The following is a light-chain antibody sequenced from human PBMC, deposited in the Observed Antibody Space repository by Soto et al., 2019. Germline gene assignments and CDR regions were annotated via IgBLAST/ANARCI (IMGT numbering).Light chain of an antibody. CDR1: QDISTS. CDR2: GAS. Sequence: AIRMTQSPSSFSASSGDRVTITCRASQDISTSLAWYRQSPGKAPQFLIYGASTLQIGVPSRFSGGGSGTDFTLTISSLQSEDFATYYCQQYHSSPPTFGQGTQVEI. CDR3: QQYHSSPPT. J-gene: IGKJ1*01. V-gene: IGKV1-8*01.